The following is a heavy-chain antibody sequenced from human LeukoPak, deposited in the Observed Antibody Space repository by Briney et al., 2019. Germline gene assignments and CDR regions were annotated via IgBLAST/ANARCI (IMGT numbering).Heavy chain of an antibody. J-gene: IGHJ4*02. CDR2: MNPNSGNT. Sequence: ASVTVSCKASGYTFTSYDINWVRQATGQGLEWMGWMNPNSGNTGYAQKFQGRVTMTRNTSISTAYMELSSLRSEDTAVYYCARRPGAYYDILTGPGPSDYWGQGTLVTVSS. CDR1: GYTFTSYD. V-gene: IGHV1-8*01. D-gene: IGHD3-9*01. CDR3: ARRPGAYYDILTGPGPSDY.